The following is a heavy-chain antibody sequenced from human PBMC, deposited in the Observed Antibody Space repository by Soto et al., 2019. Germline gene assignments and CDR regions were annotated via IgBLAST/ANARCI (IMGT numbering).Heavy chain of an antibody. Sequence: EVQLVESGGGLIQPGGSLRLSCAASGFTVSSNYMSWVRQAPGKGLEWVSVIYSGGSTYYADSVKGRFTISRDNPKNTLYLQMNSLRAEDTAVYYCARDRGGGYSYGTGYWGQGTLVTVSS. CDR2: IYSGGST. J-gene: IGHJ4*02. D-gene: IGHD5-18*01. CDR1: GFTVSSNY. CDR3: ARDRGGGYSYGTGY. V-gene: IGHV3-53*01.